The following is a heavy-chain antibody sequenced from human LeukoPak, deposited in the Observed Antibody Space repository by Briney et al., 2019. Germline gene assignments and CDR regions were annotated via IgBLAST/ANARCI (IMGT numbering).Heavy chain of an antibody. V-gene: IGHV4-59*01. Sequence: SETLSLTCSVSGGSISSYYWSWIRQPPGKGLEWIGYIYYSGSTNYNPSLKSRVTISVDTSENQPPLKLSSVTAADTALYYCARAHTSSWYMDYWGQGTLVTVSS. CDR1: GGSISSYY. CDR2: IYYSGST. D-gene: IGHD6-13*01. J-gene: IGHJ4*02. CDR3: ARAHTSSWYMDY.